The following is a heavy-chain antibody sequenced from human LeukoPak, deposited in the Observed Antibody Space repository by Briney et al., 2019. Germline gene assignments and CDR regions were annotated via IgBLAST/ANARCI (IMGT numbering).Heavy chain of an antibody. CDR2: ISSSGSTK. D-gene: IGHD7-27*01. Sequence: GGSLRLSCAASGFTFNDYYMSWIRQAPGKGLEWVSYISSSGSTKHYADSVKGRFTFSRDNAKNSLYLQMNSLRAEDTAVYYCARDETPDWGFWYYWGQGTLVTVSS. J-gene: IGHJ4*02. V-gene: IGHV3-11*04. CDR1: GFTFNDYY. CDR3: ARDETPDWGFWYY.